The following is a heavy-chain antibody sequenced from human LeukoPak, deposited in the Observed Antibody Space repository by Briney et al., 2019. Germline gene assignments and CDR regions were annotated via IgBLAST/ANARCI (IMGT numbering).Heavy chain of an antibody. CDR3: ARADRLHGGPYLIGP. V-gene: IGHV1-2*02. J-gene: IGHJ5*02. CDR2: INPSSGGT. CDR1: GYSFTDYY. D-gene: IGHD2-21*01. Sequence: ASVKVSCKTSGYSFTDYYMHWVRQAPGQGLEWMGWINPSSGGTSAAQKFQGRVTMTRDTSITTVYMEVSWLTSDDTAIYYCARADRLHGGPYLIGPWGQGTLVTVSS.